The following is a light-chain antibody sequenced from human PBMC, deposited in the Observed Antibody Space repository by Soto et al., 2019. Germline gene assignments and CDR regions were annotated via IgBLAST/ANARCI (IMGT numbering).Light chain of an antibody. Sequence: EILLTQSPSTLSLSPGEGVTLSCRASQSVTVNSLAWYQQKPGQAPRLLIYAASNRATGIPARFSGSGSGTDFTLTISSLEPEDFAVYYCQQRSNWPPLTFGGGTKVDI. V-gene: IGKV3-11*01. CDR1: QSVTVN. CDR3: QQRSNWPPLT. CDR2: AAS. J-gene: IGKJ4*01.